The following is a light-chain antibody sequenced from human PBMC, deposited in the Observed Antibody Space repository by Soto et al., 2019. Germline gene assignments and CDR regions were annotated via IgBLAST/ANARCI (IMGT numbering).Light chain of an antibody. J-gene: IGLJ1*01. V-gene: IGLV2-23*01. CDR3: VSYAGSRKV. Sequence: QSALTQPASVSGSPGQSITISCTGTSSDVGSYNLVSWYQQHPGKAPKLMIYEGSKRPSGVSNRFSGSKSGKTDSLTLSGLRAEDEADYYCVSYAGSRKVFGTGTKLTVL. CDR1: SSDVGSYNL. CDR2: EGS.